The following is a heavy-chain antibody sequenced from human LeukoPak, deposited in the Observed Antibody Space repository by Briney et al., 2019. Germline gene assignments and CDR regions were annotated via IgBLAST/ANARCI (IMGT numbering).Heavy chain of an antibody. CDR1: GESFSHYY. CDR3: ARPIFCSSTRCTGAMDV. Sequence: SETLSLTCAVYGESFSHYYWNWICQSPGKGLEWIGEIDEIGRTNYNPSLKSRVTILVDKTKNQFSLKLSPVIAADTAVYYCARPIFCSSTRCTGAMDVWGQGTTVIVSS. CDR2: IDEIGRT. V-gene: IGHV4-34*01. D-gene: IGHD2-2*01. J-gene: IGHJ6*01.